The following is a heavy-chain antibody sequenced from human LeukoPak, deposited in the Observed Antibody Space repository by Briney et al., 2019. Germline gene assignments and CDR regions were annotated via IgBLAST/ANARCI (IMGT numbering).Heavy chain of an antibody. D-gene: IGHD3-22*01. V-gene: IGHV4-39*07. CDR3: ARDSSGGPNYYYYYMDV. CDR1: GGSISSSSYY. J-gene: IGHJ6*03. CDR2: IYYSGST. Sequence: SETLSLTCTVSGGSISSSSYYWGWIRQPPGKGLEWIGSIYYSGSTYYNPSLKSRVTISVDTSKNQFSLKLSSVTAADTAVYYCARDSSGGPNYYYYYMDVWGKGTTVTISS.